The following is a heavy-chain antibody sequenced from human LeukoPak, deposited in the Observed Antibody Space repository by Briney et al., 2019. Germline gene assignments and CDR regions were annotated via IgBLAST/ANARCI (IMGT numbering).Heavy chain of an antibody. CDR3: AVPYYYDSSGYHDAFDI. Sequence: PGGSLRLSCAASGFTFSSYGMHWVRQAPGKGLEWMAFIVYDGSDKYYADSVKGRFTTSRDNSKNTLYLQMNSLRAEDTAVYYCAVPYYYDSSGYHDAFDIWGQGTMVTVSS. CDR1: GFTFSSYG. J-gene: IGHJ3*02. V-gene: IGHV3-30*02. CDR2: IVYDGSDK. D-gene: IGHD3-22*01.